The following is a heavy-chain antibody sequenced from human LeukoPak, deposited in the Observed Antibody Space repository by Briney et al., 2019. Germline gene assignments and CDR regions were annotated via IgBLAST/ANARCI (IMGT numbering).Heavy chain of an antibody. J-gene: IGHJ4*02. CDR1: GFTFDDYA. V-gene: IGHV3-9*01. CDR3: AKDIERFGELGYFDY. CDR2: ISWNSGSI. Sequence: QTGGSLRLSCAASGFTFDDYAMHWVRQAPGRGLEWVSGISWNSGSIGYADSVKGRFTISRDNAKNSLYLQMNSLRAEDTALYYCAKDIERFGELGYFDYWGQGTLVTVSS. D-gene: IGHD3-10*01.